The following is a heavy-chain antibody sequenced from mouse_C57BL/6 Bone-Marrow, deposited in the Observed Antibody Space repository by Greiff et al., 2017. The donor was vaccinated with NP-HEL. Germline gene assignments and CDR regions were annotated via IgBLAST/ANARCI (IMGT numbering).Heavy chain of an antibody. V-gene: IGHV5-6*01. J-gene: IGHJ2*01. Sequence: EVQLVESGGDLVKPGGSLKLSCAASGFTFSSYGMSWVRQTPDKRLEWVATISSGGSYTYYPDSVKGRFTISRDNAKNTLYLQMSSLKSEDTAMYYCARLDWEDYWGQGTTLTVSS. D-gene: IGHD4-1*01. CDR3: ARLDWEDY. CDR1: GFTFSSYG. CDR2: ISSGGSYT.